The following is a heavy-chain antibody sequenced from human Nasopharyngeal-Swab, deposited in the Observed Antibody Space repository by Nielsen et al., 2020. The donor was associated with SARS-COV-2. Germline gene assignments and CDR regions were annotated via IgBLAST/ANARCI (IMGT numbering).Heavy chain of an antibody. Sequence: ASVKDTCKASGCTFTSYAMNWVRQAPGQGLEWMGWINTNTGNPTYAQGFTGRFVFSLDTSVSTAYLQISSLKAEDTAVYYCAREAAPTVAGWTRGYWGQGTLVTVSS. CDR1: GCTFTSYA. CDR3: AREAAPTVAGWTRGY. CDR2: INTNTGNP. D-gene: IGHD6-19*01. V-gene: IGHV7-4-1*02. J-gene: IGHJ4*02.